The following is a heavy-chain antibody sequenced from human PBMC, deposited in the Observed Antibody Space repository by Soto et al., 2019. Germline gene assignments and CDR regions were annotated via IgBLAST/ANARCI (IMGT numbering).Heavy chain of an antibody. CDR2: ISNSFSDGNT. CDR1: GFTFSNYA. Sequence: GGSLRLSCAASGFTFSNYAMDWGRLAPGKGLGWVSAISNSFSDGNTHYADSVKGRFTISRDNDKNTVFLEMNSLRAEDTAVYYCAKVFSPEGGNYFDHWGQGTLVTVSS. J-gene: IGHJ4*02. V-gene: IGHV3-23*01. CDR3: AKVFSPEGGNYFDH.